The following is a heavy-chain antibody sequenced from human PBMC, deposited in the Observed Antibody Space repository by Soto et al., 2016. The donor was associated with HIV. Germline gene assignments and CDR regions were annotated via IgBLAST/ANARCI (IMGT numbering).Heavy chain of an antibody. CDR3: ARTGYSSGLYYFDY. V-gene: IGHV4-4*07. J-gene: IGHJ4*02. CDR1: GGSIDTYF. D-gene: IGHD6-25*01. CDR2: VYSNGGT. Sequence: QVQLQESGPGLVKPSETLSLTCSVSGGSIDTYFWSWIRQSAGKGLEWIGRVYSNGGTQYNPFFKSRVAISVDKSKSQFSLNLRSVTVADTAVYYCARTGYSSGLYYFDYWGQGNPGPRLL.